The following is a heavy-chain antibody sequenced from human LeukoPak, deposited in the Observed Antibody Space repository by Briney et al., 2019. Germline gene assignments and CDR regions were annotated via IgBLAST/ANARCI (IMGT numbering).Heavy chain of an antibody. D-gene: IGHD3-22*01. CDR1: GGSFSGYY. Sequence: SETLSLTCAVYGGSFSGYYWSWIRQPPGKGLEWIGEINHSGSTNYNPSLKSRVTISVDMSKNQFSLKLSSVTAADTAVYYCARGGYDNFDYWGQGTLVTVSS. J-gene: IGHJ4*02. CDR3: ARGGYDNFDY. CDR2: INHSGST. V-gene: IGHV4-34*01.